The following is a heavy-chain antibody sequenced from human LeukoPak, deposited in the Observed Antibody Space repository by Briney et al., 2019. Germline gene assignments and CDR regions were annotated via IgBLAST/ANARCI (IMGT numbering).Heavy chain of an antibody. CDR3: ARGWADDFWSGAPNWFDP. CDR1: GGSISSGGYY. J-gene: IGHJ5*02. Sequence: SQTLSLTCTVSGGSISSGGYYWSWIRQPAGKGLEWIGRIYTSGSTNYNPSLKSRVTISVDTSKNQFSLKLSSVTAADTAVYYCARGWADDFWSGAPNWFDPWGXGTLVTVSS. CDR2: IYTSGST. V-gene: IGHV4-61*02. D-gene: IGHD3-3*01.